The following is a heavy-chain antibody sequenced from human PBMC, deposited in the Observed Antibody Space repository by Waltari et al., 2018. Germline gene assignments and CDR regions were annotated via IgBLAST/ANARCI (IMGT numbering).Heavy chain of an antibody. Sequence: QVQLQESGPGLVKPSQTLSLTCTVSGGSISTGDYYWSCIRQPPGKGLEWIGYIYYSGSTYYNPSLKSRVTISVDTSKNQFSLKLSSVTAADTAVYYCARGGRGTAMDGDFYFDYWGQGTLVTVSS. V-gene: IGHV4-30-4*08. D-gene: IGHD5-18*01. CDR2: IYYSGST. CDR3: ARGGRGTAMDGDFYFDY. J-gene: IGHJ4*02. CDR1: GGSISTGDYY.